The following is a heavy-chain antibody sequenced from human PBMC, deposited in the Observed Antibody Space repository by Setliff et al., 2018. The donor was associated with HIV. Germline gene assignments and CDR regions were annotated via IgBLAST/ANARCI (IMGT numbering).Heavy chain of an antibody. CDR2: IYTSGGT. J-gene: IGHJ5*02. CDR1: GDSISNYY. CDR3: ARVVITMVRGVISAWFDP. D-gene: IGHD3-10*01. V-gene: IGHV4-4*07. Sequence: SETLSLTCTVSGDSISNYYWSWIRQPAGKGLEWIGRIYTSGGTNYNPSLKSRVTMSVDTSKNQFSLKLSSVTAADTAVYYCARVVITMVRGVISAWFDPWGQGTLVTVSS.